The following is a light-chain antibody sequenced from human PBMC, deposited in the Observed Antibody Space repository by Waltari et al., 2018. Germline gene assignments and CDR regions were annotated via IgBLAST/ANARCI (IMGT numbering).Light chain of an antibody. J-gene: IGLJ2*01. CDR3: SSYTSSSTLGV. CDR1: SSDVGGCHY. V-gene: IGLV2-14*03. Sequence: QSALTQPASVSGSPGQSITIPGTGTSSDVGGCHYCSWYQQHPGKAPHLMIYHVSNRPSGVSNRFSGSKSGNTASLTISGLQAEDEADYYCSSYTSSSTLGVFGGGTKLTVL. CDR2: HVS.